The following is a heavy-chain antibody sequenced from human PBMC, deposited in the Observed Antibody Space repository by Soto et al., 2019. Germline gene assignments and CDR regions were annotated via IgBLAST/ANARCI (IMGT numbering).Heavy chain of an antibody. CDR1: GYSFTVYW. D-gene: IGHD3-22*01. Sequence: PGESLKISCNGSGYSFTVYWIGWVRQMPGKGLEWMGIIYPGDSDTRYSPSFQGQVTISADKSISTAYLQWSSLKASDTAMYYCARLDDDSSGYYPNDAFDIWGQGTMVTVSS. V-gene: IGHV5-51*01. CDR2: IYPGDSDT. J-gene: IGHJ3*02. CDR3: ARLDDDSSGYYPNDAFDI.